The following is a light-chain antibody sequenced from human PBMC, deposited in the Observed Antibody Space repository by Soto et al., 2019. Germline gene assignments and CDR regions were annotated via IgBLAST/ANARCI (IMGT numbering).Light chain of an antibody. CDR1: SSITTW. CDR3: QHYKMYSPWT. CDR2: DVS. Sequence: TKAPSTGSADGGVSVAITCRARSSITTWLAWYQQRPGKAPKLLIYDVSSLQSGVPSRFSVSGSGTEFTLTISSLQPDDFATYYCQHYKMYSPWTFGQGTKVDI. V-gene: IGKV1-5*01. J-gene: IGKJ1*01.